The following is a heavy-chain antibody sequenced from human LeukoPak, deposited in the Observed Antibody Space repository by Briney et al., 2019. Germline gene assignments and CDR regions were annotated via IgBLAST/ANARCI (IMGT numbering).Heavy chain of an antibody. CDR3: VYYYYGMDV. V-gene: IGHV1-2*02. Sequence: ASVKVSCKAPGYTFTGYYMHWVRQAPGQGLEWMGWINPNSGGTNYAQNFQGRVTMTRDTSISTAYMELSRLRSDDTAVYYCVYYYYGMDVWGQGTTVTVSS. CDR2: INPNSGGT. CDR1: GYTFTGYY. J-gene: IGHJ6*02.